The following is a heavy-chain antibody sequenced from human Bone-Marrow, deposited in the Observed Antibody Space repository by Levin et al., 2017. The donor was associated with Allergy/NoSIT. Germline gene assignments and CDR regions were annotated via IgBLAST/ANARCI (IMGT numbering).Heavy chain of an antibody. Sequence: PGGSLRLSCSASGFTFSDFAMSWFRQAPGKGLEWVGFIRSKAYSGTREYAASVKGRFTISRDDSKSIAYLQMDSLKSEDTGVYFCSRATYYYDTTGYYDDYWGQGTLVTVSS. CDR2: IRSKAYSGTR. J-gene: IGHJ4*02. V-gene: IGHV3-49*03. D-gene: IGHD3-22*01. CDR1: GFTFSDFA. CDR3: SRATYYYDTTGYYDDY.